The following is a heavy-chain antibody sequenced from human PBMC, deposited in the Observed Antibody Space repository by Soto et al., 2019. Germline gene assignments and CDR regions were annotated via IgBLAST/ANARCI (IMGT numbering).Heavy chain of an antibody. D-gene: IGHD6-19*01. J-gene: IGHJ6*02. CDR2: IYPGDSDT. CDR3: ARHNIGSGWYGGASTGPLKVYYYGMDV. Sequence: GESLKISCQGSGYSFTSYWIGWVRQMPGKGLEWMGIIYPGDSDTRYSPSFQGQVTISADKSISTAYLQWSSLKASDTAMYYCARHNIGSGWYGGASTGPLKVYYYGMDVWGQGTTVTVSS. CDR1: GYSFTSYW. V-gene: IGHV5-51*01.